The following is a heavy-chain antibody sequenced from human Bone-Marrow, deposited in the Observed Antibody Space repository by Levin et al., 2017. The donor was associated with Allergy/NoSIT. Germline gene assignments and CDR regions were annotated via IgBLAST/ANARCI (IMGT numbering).Heavy chain of an antibody. CDR3: ARQYSSSYYFQH. CDR1: GFTFGTYS. V-gene: IGHV3-21*01. Sequence: PGGSLRLSCAASGFTFGTYSLAWVRQAPGKGLEWVASISGSSTYIYYASSVKGRFTISRDNAKNSLYLQMNSLRVDDTAVYYCARQYSSSYYFQHWGQGTLVAVSS. J-gene: IGHJ1*01. CDR2: ISGSSTYI. D-gene: IGHD6-6*01.